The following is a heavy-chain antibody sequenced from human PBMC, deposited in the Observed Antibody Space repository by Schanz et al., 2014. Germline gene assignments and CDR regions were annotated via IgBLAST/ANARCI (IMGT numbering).Heavy chain of an antibody. CDR1: GFNFSSYS. D-gene: IGHD2-15*01. Sequence: EVQLVESGGGLVQPGGSLRLSCAASGFNFSSYSLNWVRQAPGKGLEWVSAISGSGGSTYYADSVKGRFTISRDNSKNTLYLQMNSLRAEDTAVYYCARKMKLGVCGGKGHDSLDIWGQGTMVTVSS. V-gene: IGHV3-23*04. CDR2: ISGSGGST. J-gene: IGHJ3*02. CDR3: ARKMKLGVCGGKGHDSLDI.